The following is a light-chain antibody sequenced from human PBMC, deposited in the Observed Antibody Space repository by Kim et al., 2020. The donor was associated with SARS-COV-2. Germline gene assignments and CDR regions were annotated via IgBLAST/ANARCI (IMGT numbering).Light chain of an antibody. CDR2: DAS. J-gene: IGKJ4*01. Sequence: DIVLTQSPATLSLSPGERATLSCRASQSVSSYLAWYQQKPGQAPRLLIYDASNRATGIPARFSGSGSGTDFTLTISRLEPKDFAVYYCQQYGSSPLTFGGGTKVDIK. CDR3: QQYGSSPLT. V-gene: IGKV3-20*01. CDR1: QSVSSY.